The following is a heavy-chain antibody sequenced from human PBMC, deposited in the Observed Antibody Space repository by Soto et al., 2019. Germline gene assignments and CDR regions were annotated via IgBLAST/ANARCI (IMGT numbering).Heavy chain of an antibody. J-gene: IGHJ4*02. CDR3: ARSMKTGKNFDY. CDR1: GFTFSDYY. V-gene: IGHV3-11*03. CDR2: ISGSNTYT. Sequence: GSLRLSCAASGFTFSDYYMSWIRQAPGKGLEWLSYISGSNTYTDYADSVKGRFTISRDNAKNSLYLQMNSLRADDTAVYYCARSMKTGKNFDYWGQGTLVTVSS. D-gene: IGHD7-27*01.